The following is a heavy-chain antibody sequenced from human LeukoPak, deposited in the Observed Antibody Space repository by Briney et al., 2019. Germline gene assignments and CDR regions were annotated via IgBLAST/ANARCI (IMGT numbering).Heavy chain of an antibody. CDR2: ISGSGGST. Sequence: GGSLRLSCAASGFTFSSYAMSWVRQAPGKGLEWVSAISGSGGSTYYADSVEGRFTISRDNSKNTLYLQMNSLRAEDTAVYYCAARNWHIVVVTAIPSLESDYWGQGTLVTVSS. CDR1: GFTFSSYA. J-gene: IGHJ4*02. CDR3: AARNWHIVVVTAIPSLESDY. V-gene: IGHV3-23*01. D-gene: IGHD2-21*02.